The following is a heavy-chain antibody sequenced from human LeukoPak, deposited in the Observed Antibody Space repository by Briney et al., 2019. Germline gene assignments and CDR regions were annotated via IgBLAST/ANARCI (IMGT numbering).Heavy chain of an antibody. D-gene: IGHD3-10*01. CDR2: IYPGDSDT. J-gene: IGHJ3*02. V-gene: IGHV5-51*01. CDR1: GYSFTSYW. CDR3: ASRFLGDGSGSSDAFDI. Sequence: PGESLKISCKGSGYSFTSYWIGWVRQMPGKGLEWMGIIYPGDSDTRYSPSFQGQVTISADKSISTAYLQWSSLKASDTAMYYCASRFLGDGSGSSDAFDIWGQGTMVTVSS.